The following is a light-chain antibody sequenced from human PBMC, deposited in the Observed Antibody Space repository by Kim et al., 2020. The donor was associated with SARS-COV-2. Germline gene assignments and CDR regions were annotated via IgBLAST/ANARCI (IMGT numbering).Light chain of an antibody. CDR3: SSYTTPSSFI. CDR2: DVT. CDR1: SSDIGGYNY. Sequence: QSALTQPASVSGSPGQSITISCTGTSSDIGGYNYVSWYQQHPDKAPQLVIYDVTKRPSGVSNRFSGSKSGNTASLIISGLQAEDEADYYCSSYTTPSSFIFGRGTKVTVL. V-gene: IGLV2-14*01. J-gene: IGLJ1*01.